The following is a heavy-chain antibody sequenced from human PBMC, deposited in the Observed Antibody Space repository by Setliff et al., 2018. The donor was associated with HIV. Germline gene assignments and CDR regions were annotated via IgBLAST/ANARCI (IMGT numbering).Heavy chain of an antibody. V-gene: IGHV4-39*01. CDR1: GASSDSYY. CDR3: ARPSLRIGGGSMFDY. CDR2: IHFGGST. Sequence: SETLSLTCTVSGASSDSYYWGWVRQPPGKGLEWIGNIHFGGSTYYNPSLRGRVTIAVGTSKQQFFLSLTSVTVADTAIYYCARPSLRIGGGSMFDYWGQGVLVTSPQ. D-gene: IGHD3-3*01. J-gene: IGHJ4*02.